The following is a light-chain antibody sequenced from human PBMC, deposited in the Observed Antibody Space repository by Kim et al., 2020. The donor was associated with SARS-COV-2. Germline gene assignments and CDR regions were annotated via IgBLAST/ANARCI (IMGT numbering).Light chain of an antibody. J-gene: IGKJ2*01. CDR1: QSISNY. CDR3: QQSYSILYT. V-gene: IGKV1-39*01. Sequence: SASVGDRVTITCRASQSISNYLNWYQQKPGKAPKLLIYAASSLQSGVPSRFSGSGSGTDFTLTISSLQPEDFAAYYCQQSYSILYTFGQGTKLEI. CDR2: AAS.